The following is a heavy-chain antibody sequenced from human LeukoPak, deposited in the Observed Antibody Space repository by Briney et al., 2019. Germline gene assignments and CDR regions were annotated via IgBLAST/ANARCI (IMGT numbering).Heavy chain of an antibody. V-gene: IGHV4-28*01. D-gene: IGHD6-19*01. J-gene: IGHJ4*02. CDR3: ARSGNYSGGWYQ. CDR2: IYHSGST. Sequence: SETLSLTCAVSGYSISSSSNWWGWIRQPPGKGLERIGYIYHSGSTYYNPSLKSRVTMSVDTSKNQFSLKLTSVTAVDTAVYYCARSGNYSGGWYQWGQGTLVTVSS. CDR1: GYSISSSSNW.